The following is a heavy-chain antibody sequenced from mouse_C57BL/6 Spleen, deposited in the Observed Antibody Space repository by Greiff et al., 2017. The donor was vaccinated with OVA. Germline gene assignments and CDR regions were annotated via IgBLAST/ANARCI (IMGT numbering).Heavy chain of an antibody. CDR2: IDPNSGGT. D-gene: IGHD1-1*01. J-gene: IGHJ4*01. CDR3: ARAPITTVGAHYAMDY. CDR1: GYTFTSYW. V-gene: IGHV1-72*01. Sequence: QVQLQQSGAELVKPGASVKLSCKASGYTFTSYWMHWVKQRPGRGLEWIGRIDPNSGGTTYNEKFKSKATLTVDKPSSTAYMQLSSLTSEDSAVYYCARAPITTVGAHYAMDYWGQGTSVTVSS.